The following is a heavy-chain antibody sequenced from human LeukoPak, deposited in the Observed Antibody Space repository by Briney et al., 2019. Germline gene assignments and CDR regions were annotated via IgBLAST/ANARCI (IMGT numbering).Heavy chain of an antibody. CDR2: IWFDGIRK. V-gene: IGHV3-33*01. J-gene: IGHJ3*02. D-gene: IGHD3-22*01. CDR3: ARDLEDSSPFGAFDM. Sequence: PGGSLRLSCVASGFTFSNYGMHWVRQVPGKGLEWVAAIWFDGIRKYYADSVKGRLTTSRDNSKNTLYLQMNTLRGEDTAVYYCARDLEDSSPFGAFDMWGQGTMVTVSS. CDR1: GFTFSNYG.